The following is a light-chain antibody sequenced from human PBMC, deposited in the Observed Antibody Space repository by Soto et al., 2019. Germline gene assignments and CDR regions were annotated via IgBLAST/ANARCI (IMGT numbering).Light chain of an antibody. CDR2: GAS. Sequence: EIVLTQSPGTLSLSPGERAALSCRTSESISITYLAWYQQKPGQAPRLLFYGASTRATGIPDRFSGSGSGTEFTLTISSLQSEDFAVYYCQQYNNWSFGQGTRLEIK. V-gene: IGKV3D-15*01. J-gene: IGKJ5*01. CDR1: ESISITY. CDR3: QQYNNWS.